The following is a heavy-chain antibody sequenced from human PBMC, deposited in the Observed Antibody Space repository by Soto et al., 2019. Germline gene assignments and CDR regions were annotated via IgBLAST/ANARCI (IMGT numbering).Heavy chain of an antibody. CDR3: ARAVSSATYYDCIGY. J-gene: IGHJ4*02. D-gene: IGHD1-26*01. CDR2: IWYDGSNQ. V-gene: IGHV3-33*01. Sequence: PGGSLRLSCEASGFDISTYGLHWVCQAPGKGLEWLAFIWYDGSNQHYAASVKGRFTISRDNSRNTLYLQMNNLRADDTAVYFCARAVSSATYYDCIGYWGRGTLVTVSS. CDR1: GFDISTYG.